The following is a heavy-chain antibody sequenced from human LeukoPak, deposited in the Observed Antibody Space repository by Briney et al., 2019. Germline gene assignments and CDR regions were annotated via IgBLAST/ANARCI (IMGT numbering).Heavy chain of an antibody. CDR3: ARLKLGAYFDL. J-gene: IGHJ2*01. V-gene: IGHV4-59*08. D-gene: IGHD3-16*01. CDR1: GGSTSSDY. Sequence: PSETLSLTCTVSGGSTSSDYWSWIRQSPGKGLEWVGYVYNSGDTGKNPSLKSRVTILLDTSKNQCSLKLTSVSATDTAVYYCARLKLGAYFDLWGRGTLVTVSS. CDR2: VYNSGDT.